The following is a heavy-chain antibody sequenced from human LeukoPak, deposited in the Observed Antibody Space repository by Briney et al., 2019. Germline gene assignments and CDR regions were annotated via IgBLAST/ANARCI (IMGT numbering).Heavy chain of an antibody. J-gene: IGHJ3*02. V-gene: IGHV3-23*01. CDR2: ISGSGGST. CDR3: AKAGYFDWSYNAFDI. D-gene: IGHD3-9*01. CDR1: GFTVSSNY. Sequence: GGSLRLSCAASGFTVSSNYMSWVRQAPGKGLEWVSAISGSGGSTYYADSVKGRFTISRDNSKNTLYLQMNSLRAEDTAVYYCAKAGYFDWSYNAFDIWGQGTMVTVSS.